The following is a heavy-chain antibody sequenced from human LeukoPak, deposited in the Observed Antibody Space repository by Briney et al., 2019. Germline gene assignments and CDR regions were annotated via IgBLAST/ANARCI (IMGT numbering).Heavy chain of an antibody. CDR1: GGSISSGSYY. CDR3: ARGPRIAAAGSFDY. Sequence: SQTLSLTCTVSGGSISSGSYYWSWIRQPAGKGLEWIGRIYTSGSTNYNPSLKSRVTISVDTSKNQFSLKLSSVTAADTAVYYCARGPRIAAAGSFDYWGQGTLVTVSS. D-gene: IGHD6-13*01. CDR2: IYTSGST. V-gene: IGHV4-61*02. J-gene: IGHJ4*02.